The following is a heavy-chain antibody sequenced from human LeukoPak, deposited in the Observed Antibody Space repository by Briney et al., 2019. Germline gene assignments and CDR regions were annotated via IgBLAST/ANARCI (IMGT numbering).Heavy chain of an antibody. CDR2: ISYDGSKK. CDR3: AKDRGSGTYYLIPDY. Sequence: PGGSLRLSCETPGFLFSGIGMHWVRQSPGKGLEWIGFISYDGSKKYYGDSVKGRFTTSRDSSKNILYLQMNALTTEDTAVYYCAKDRGSGTYYLIPDYWGQGTLVIVSS. CDR1: GFLFSGIG. J-gene: IGHJ4*02. D-gene: IGHD3-10*01. V-gene: IGHV3-30*02.